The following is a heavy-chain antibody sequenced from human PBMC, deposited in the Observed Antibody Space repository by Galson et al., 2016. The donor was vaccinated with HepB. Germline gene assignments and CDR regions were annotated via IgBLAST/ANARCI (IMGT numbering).Heavy chain of an antibody. CDR3: ATELSLRNSEVVADY. J-gene: IGHJ4*02. V-gene: IGHV1-24*01. CDR1: GYALTEFS. Sequence: SVKVSCKVSGYALTEFSMHWVRQAPEKGLEWLGGFDPEAGGTVYGQKFQGRVTLTEDTTTDTAYMELSSLRSDDTALYYCATELSLRNSEVVADYWGQGTLVIFSS. D-gene: IGHD1-26*01. CDR2: FDPEAGGT.